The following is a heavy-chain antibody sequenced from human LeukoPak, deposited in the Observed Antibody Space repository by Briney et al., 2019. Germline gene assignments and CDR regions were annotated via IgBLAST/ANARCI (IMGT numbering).Heavy chain of an antibody. CDR1: GYSINNYW. V-gene: IGHV5-51*01. D-gene: IGHD2-15*01. CDR2: IYPADSDI. J-gene: IGHJ5*02. CDR3: ARQEYCSGASCYTWFDP. Sequence: GESLRISCKGSGYSINNYWIAWVRQMPGKGLEWMGIIYPADSDIRYSPSFQGQVTISADKSISTAYLQWNSLKASDTAMYYCARQEYCSGASCYTWFDPWGQGTLVTVSS.